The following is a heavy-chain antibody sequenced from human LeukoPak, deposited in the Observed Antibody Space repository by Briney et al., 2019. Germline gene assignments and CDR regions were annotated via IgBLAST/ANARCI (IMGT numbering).Heavy chain of an antibody. J-gene: IGHJ4*02. CDR2: ISSSGSTI. CDR3: ARNDPHMYYFDY. V-gene: IGHV3-11*04. Sequence: GGSLRLSCAASGFTVSSNYMSWVRQAPGKGLEWVPYISSSGSTIYYADSVKGRFTISRDNAKNSLYLQMNSLRAEDTAVYYCARNDPHMYYFDYWGQGTLVTVSS. CDR1: GFTVSSNY. D-gene: IGHD1-1*01.